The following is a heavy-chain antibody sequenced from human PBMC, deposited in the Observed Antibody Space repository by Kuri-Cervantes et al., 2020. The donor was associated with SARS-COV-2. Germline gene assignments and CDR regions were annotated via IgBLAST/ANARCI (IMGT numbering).Heavy chain of an antibody. V-gene: IGHV3-49*03. CDR2: IRSNSHGGAA. J-gene: IGHJ4*02. D-gene: IGHD2-2*01. CDR3: AKAGGYCSSTSCSQYGIPDY. CDR1: GFTFGDHA. Sequence: GESLKISCSASGFTFGDHAMSWFRQAPGKGLEWVGFIRSNSHGGAAESAASVKGRFTISRDDSKSIAYLQMNSLRAEDTAVYYCAKAGGYCSSTSCSQYGIPDYWGQGTLVTVSS.